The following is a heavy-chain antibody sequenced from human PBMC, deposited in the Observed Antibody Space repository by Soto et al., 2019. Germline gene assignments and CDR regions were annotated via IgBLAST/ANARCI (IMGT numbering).Heavy chain of an antibody. CDR2: IIPIFGTA. CDR1: GGTFSSYA. J-gene: IGHJ4*02. V-gene: IGHV1-69*13. CDR3: ARGGRYGDYSGRDY. D-gene: IGHD4-17*01. Sequence: SVKVSCKASGGTFSSYAISWVRQAPGQGLEWMGGIIPIFGTANYAQKFQGRVTITADESTSTAYMELSSLRSEDTAVYYCARGGRYGDYSGRDYWGQGTLVTVLL.